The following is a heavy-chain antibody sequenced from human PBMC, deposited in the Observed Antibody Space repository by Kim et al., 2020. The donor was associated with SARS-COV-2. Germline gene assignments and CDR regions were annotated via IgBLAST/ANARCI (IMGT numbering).Heavy chain of an antibody. J-gene: IGHJ3*02. CDR3: ARHVPPIVVVTAPHLRAFDI. CDR2: IYYSGST. Sequence: SETLSLTCTVSGGYISRYYWSWIRQPPGKGLEWIGYIYYSGSTNYNPSLKRRVTLSLDTSKNQFSLRLRSVTAADTAVYYCARHVPPIVVVTAPHLRAFDIWGQGKMVTVSS. V-gene: IGHV4-59*08. D-gene: IGHD2-21*02. CDR1: GGYISRYY.